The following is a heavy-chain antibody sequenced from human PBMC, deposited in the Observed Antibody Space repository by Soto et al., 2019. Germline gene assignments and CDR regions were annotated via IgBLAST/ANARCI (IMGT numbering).Heavy chain of an antibody. CDR3: ASVRFFLVRGEPFDF. CDR2: INAGDGDT. V-gene: IGHV1-2*02. CDR1: GYTFTDHY. J-gene: IGHJ4*02. Sequence: QVQLVQSGDEVKKPGASVKVSCQVSGYTFTDHYLHWVRQAPGHGLEWRGWINAGDGDTKYAQKFQGRISMTRDTSIKIAYLELSRLTSVDTSVYYCASVRFFLVRGEPFDFWGKGPLVSVSS. D-gene: IGHD3-10*01.